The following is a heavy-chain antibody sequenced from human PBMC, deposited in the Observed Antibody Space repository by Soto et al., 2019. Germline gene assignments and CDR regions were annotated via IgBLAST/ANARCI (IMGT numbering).Heavy chain of an antibody. CDR1: GYTFTRDG. CDR3: ARLRPYYYDSSGPPYYFDY. D-gene: IGHD3-22*01. J-gene: IGHJ4*02. V-gene: IGHV1-18*04. CDR2: ISAYNGNT. Sequence: ALLNLSCKASGYTFTRDGISCGSMKNGQGLEWMGWISAYNGNTNYAQKLQGRVTMTTDTSTSTAYMELRSLRSDDTAVYYCARLRPYYYDSSGPPYYFDYWGQGTLGTVFS.